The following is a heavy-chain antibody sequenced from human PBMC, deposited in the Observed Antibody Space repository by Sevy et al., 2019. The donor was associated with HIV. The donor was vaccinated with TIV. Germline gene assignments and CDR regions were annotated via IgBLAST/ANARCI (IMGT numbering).Heavy chain of an antibody. CDR2: VYYSGRT. D-gene: IGHD3-3*01. Sequence: SETLSLTCTVSDGSLSSDNYYWVWIRQPPGKGLEWIGTVYYSGRTYYTPSLKTRVTISVDTSKNQLSLNLTSVTAAATAVSYCAMFMIFGVLSYSWFDPWGQGTLVTVSS. CDR1: DGSLSSDNYY. V-gene: IGHV4-39*01. CDR3: AMFMIFGVLSYSWFDP. J-gene: IGHJ5*02.